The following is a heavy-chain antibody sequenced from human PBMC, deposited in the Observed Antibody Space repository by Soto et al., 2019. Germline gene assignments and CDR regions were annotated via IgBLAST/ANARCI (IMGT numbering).Heavy chain of an antibody. V-gene: IGHV3-74*01. CDR2: INGDGSTA. D-gene: IGHD3-22*01. CDR3: ARPRYDGSGTPFDH. J-gene: IGHJ4*02. CDR1: GFTFSSYW. Sequence: GSLRLSCAASGFTFSSYWMHWVRQAPGKGLMWVSGINGDGSTATYADSVKGRFIISRDNAKNMLYLQMNSLTAEDTAVYYCARPRYDGSGTPFDHWGQGTLVTVSS.